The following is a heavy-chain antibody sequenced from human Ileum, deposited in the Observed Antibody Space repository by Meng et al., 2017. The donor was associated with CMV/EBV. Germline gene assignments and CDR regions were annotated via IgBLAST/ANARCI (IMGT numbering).Heavy chain of an antibody. CDR1: GGSISTGNYY. D-gene: IGHD2-2*01. CDR3: ARDGVVLRLIWFDP. V-gene: IGHV4-39*07. J-gene: IGHJ5*02. Sequence: SETLFLTCTVSGGSISTGNYYWGWIRQPPGKGLEWIGSIYHSGSVYYNPSLKSRVTMSVDTPKNQFSLRLRSVTAADTAVYYCARDGVVLRLIWFDPWGQGTLVTVSS. CDR2: IYHSGSV.